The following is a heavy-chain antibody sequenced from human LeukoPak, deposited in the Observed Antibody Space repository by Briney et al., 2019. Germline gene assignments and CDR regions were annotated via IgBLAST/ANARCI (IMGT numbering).Heavy chain of an antibody. CDR2: ISSSGST. CDR3: ASRKLGNDY. J-gene: IGHJ4*02. CDR1: GDSISSGDYY. D-gene: IGHD7-27*01. Sequence: SETLSLTCTVSGDSISSGDYYWSWIRQPAGKGLEWIGRISSSGSTNYNPSLKSRVTISADTSKNQFSLKLSSVTAADTAVYYCASRKLGNDYWGQGTLVTVSS. V-gene: IGHV4-61*02.